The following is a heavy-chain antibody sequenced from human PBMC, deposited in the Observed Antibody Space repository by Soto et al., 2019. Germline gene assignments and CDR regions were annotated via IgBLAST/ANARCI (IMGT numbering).Heavy chain of an antibody. CDR2: ISGGGSNT. V-gene: IGHV3-23*01. J-gene: IGHJ4*02. CDR1: GFPFSSYV. D-gene: IGHD3-10*01. Sequence: EVQLLESGGGLVQRGGSLRLSCAASGFPFSSYVMSWVRQAPGKGLEWVSGISGGGSNTFYADSVKGRFTISRDNSKKTLYLQMSSLRADDSAVYFCARGSKDSYPGSRIFDFWGRGTLVTVSS. CDR3: ARGSKDSYPGSRIFDF.